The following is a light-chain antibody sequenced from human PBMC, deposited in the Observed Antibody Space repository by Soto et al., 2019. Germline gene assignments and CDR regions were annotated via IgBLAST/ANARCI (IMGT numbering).Light chain of an antibody. V-gene: IGKV1-39*01. CDR3: QQAYCTPAWT. CDR2: AAS. Sequence: DIQMPQSPSSLSASVGDRVTITCRASQSISSYLNWYQKKPGKAPKLLIYAASSLQSGVPSRFSGSGSGTDFTLTISSLQPEDFATYFCQQAYCTPAWTFGQGTKVEI. J-gene: IGKJ1*01. CDR1: QSISSY.